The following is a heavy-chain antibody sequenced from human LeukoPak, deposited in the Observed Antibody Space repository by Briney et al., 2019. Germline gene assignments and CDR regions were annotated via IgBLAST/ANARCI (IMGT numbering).Heavy chain of an antibody. CDR1: DYSIRSDYY. J-gene: IGHJ6*03. V-gene: IGHV4-38-2*02. Sequence: SETLSLTCTVSDYSIRSDYYWGWIRQPPGKGLEWIGSINHSGSTYYNPSLKSRVTISLDTSKNQFSLKLSSVTAADTAVYYCARSNYCSGGTCFYYYYMDVWGKGTTVTVSS. CDR3: ARSNYCSGGTCFYYYYMDV. D-gene: IGHD2-15*01. CDR2: INHSGST.